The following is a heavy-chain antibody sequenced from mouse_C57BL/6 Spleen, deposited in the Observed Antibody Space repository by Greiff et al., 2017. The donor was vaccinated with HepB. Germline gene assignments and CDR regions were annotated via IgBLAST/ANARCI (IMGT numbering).Heavy chain of an antibody. CDR2: INPNNGGT. Sequence: EVKLQESGPELVKPGASVKIPCKASGYTFTDYNMDWVKQSHGKSLEWIGDINPNNGGTIYNQKFKGKATLTVDKSSSTAYMELRSLTSEDTAVYYCARPLLRLGYYYAMDYWGQGTSVTVSS. V-gene: IGHV1-18*01. CDR3: ARPLLRLGYYYAMDY. CDR1: GYTFTDYN. D-gene: IGHD3-2*02. J-gene: IGHJ4*01.